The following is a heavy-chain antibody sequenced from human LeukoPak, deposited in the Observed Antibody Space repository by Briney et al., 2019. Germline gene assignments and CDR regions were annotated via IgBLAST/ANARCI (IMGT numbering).Heavy chain of an antibody. CDR2: IGSGNSPI. D-gene: IGHD3-16*01. Sequence: GGSLRLSCAASGFTFSSYSMNWVRQAPGKGLEWISYIGSGNSPIYYADSVKGRFSISRDNAKDSLYLQMNSLRAEDTAIYYCVRVRDGSAYLFDYWGQGSLVFVSS. CDR1: GFTFSSYS. V-gene: IGHV3-48*01. J-gene: IGHJ4*02. CDR3: VRVRDGSAYLFDY.